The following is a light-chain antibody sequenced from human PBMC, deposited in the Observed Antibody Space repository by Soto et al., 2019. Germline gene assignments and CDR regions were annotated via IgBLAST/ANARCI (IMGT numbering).Light chain of an antibody. CDR1: QRISSW. Sequence: DIQMTQSPSTLSASVGDRVTITCRASQRISSWLAWYQQKPGKAPKLLIYKASSLESGVPSRFSGSGSGTEFTLTISSPQPDDFATYYCQQYNSYLWTFGQGTKVDIK. CDR3: QQYNSYLWT. J-gene: IGKJ1*01. V-gene: IGKV1-5*03. CDR2: KAS.